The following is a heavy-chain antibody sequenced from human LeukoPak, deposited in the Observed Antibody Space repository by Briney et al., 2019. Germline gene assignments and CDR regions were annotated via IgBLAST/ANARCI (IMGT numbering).Heavy chain of an antibody. Sequence: PGGSLRLSCAASGFTVTTKSMAWVRQAPGRGLEWVSVFYSPGSTYYADSVHGRFTISRDTSLNTLFLQMNSLRVEDTAIYYCAKLVGTGTTPTDYWGQGTLVTVSS. CDR1: GFTVTTKS. J-gene: IGHJ4*02. D-gene: IGHD1-1*01. V-gene: IGHV3-53*01. CDR3: AKLVGTGTTPTDY. CDR2: FYSPGST.